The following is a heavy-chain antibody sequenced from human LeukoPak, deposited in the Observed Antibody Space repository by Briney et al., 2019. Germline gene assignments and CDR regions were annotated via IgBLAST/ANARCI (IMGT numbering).Heavy chain of an antibody. CDR1: GFSLSTSGVG. V-gene: IGHV2-5*02. CDR2: IYWDDDK. D-gene: IGHD5-24*01. J-gene: IGHJ4*02. CDR3: AHTGLKEMATIYDYFDY. Sequence: SGPTLVKPTQTLTLTCTFSGFSLSTSGVGVGWIRQPPGKALEWLALIYWDDDKRYSPSPKSRLTITKDTSKNQVVLTMTNMDPVDTATYYCAHTGLKEMATIYDYFDYWGQGTLVTVSS.